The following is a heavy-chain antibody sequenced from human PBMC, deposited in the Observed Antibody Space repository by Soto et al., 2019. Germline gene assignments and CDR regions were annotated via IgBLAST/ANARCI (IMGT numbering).Heavy chain of an antibody. CDR3: ASDITMIVDFDY. CDR2: ISSSSSYI. J-gene: IGHJ4*02. CDR1: GFTFSSYS. V-gene: IGHV3-21*01. Sequence: GGSLRLSCAASGFTFSSYSMNWVRQAPGKGLEWVSSISSSSSYIYYADSVKGRFTISRDNAKNSLYLQMNSLRAEDTAVYYCASDITMIVDFDYWGQGTLVTVSS. D-gene: IGHD3-22*01.